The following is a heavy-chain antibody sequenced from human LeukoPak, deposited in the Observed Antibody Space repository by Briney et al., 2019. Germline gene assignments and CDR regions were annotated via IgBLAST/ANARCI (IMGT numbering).Heavy chain of an antibody. D-gene: IGHD4-17*01. CDR1: GFTFSSYE. J-gene: IGHJ6*02. Sequence: PGGSLRLSCAASGFTFSSYEMNWVRQAPGKGLEWVSYISSSGSTIYYADSVKGRFTISRDNAKNSLYLQMNSLRAEDTAVYYCASPLSDGDYFPSDYYYYGMDVWGQGTTVTVSS. V-gene: IGHV3-48*03. CDR3: ASPLSDGDYFPSDYYYYGMDV. CDR2: ISSSGSTI.